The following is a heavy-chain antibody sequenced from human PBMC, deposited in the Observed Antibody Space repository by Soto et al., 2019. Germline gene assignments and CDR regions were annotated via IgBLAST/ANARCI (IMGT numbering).Heavy chain of an antibody. CDR3: ARGTVTTPFYWYFDL. CDR2: IGTAGDT. Sequence: EVQLVESGGGLVQPGGSLRLSCAASGFTFSSYDMHWVRQATGKGLEWVSAIGTAGDTYYPGSVKGRFTISRENAKNSLYLQMNSLRAGDTAEYYCARGTVTTPFYWYFDLWGRGTLVTVSS. J-gene: IGHJ2*01. D-gene: IGHD4-17*01. V-gene: IGHV3-13*01. CDR1: GFTFSSYD.